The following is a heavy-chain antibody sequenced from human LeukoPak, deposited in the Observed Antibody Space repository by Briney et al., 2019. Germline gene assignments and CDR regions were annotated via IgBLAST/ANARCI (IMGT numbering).Heavy chain of an antibody. CDR2: MYRDGTT. D-gene: IGHD6-19*01. V-gene: IGHV3-53*01. CDR3: ARGTIAVAGTGSFDY. Sequence: PGGSLRLSCAASGFTVSTNYMSWVRQAPGKGLEWVSIMYRDGTTYYADSVKGRFTISRDNSKNTLYLQMNSLRAEDTAVYYCARGTIAVAGTGSFDYWGQGTLVTVSS. J-gene: IGHJ4*02. CDR1: GFTVSTNY.